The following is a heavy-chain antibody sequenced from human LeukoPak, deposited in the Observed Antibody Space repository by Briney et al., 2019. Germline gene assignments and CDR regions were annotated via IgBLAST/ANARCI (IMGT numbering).Heavy chain of an antibody. J-gene: IGHJ6*02. V-gene: IGHV1-69*04. Sequence: ASVKVSCKASGGTFSSYAISWVRQAPGQGLEWMGRIIPILVIANYAQKFQGRVTITADKSTSTAYMELSSLRSEDTAVYYCAVDYGGHNYYYGMDVWGQGTTVTVSS. D-gene: IGHD4-23*01. CDR1: GGTFSSYA. CDR2: IIPILVIA. CDR3: AVDYGGHNYYYGMDV.